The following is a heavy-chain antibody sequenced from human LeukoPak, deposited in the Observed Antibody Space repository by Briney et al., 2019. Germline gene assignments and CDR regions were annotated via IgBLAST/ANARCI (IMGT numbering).Heavy chain of an antibody. D-gene: IGHD3-9*01. Sequence: GGSLRLSCAASGFTFSSYSMNWVRQAPGKGLEWVSSISSSSIYTYYADSVKGRFTISRDNSKNTLYLQMNSLRAEDTAVYYCAKDRRLRYFDWLWNYWGQGTLVTVSS. CDR3: AKDRRLRYFDWLWNY. CDR1: GFTFSSYS. J-gene: IGHJ4*02. CDR2: ISSSSIYT. V-gene: IGHV3-21*04.